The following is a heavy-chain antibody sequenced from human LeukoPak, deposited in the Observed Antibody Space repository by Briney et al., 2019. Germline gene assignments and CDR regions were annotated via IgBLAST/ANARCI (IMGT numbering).Heavy chain of an antibody. D-gene: IGHD2-8*01. CDR2: LSGTGGST. CDR1: GFTFSNYA. J-gene: IGHJ1*01. V-gene: IGHV3-23*01. Sequence: QPGGSLRLSCAASGFTFSNYAMSWVRQAPGKGLEWVSTLSGTGGSTYYADSVKGRFTISRDNSKNTLYLQVSSLRAEDTAVYYCARVFYNGGYIQYWGQGTLVTVSS. CDR3: ARVFYNGGYIQY.